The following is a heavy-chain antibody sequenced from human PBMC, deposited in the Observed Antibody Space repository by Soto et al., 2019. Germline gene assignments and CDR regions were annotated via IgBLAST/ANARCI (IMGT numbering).Heavy chain of an antibody. D-gene: IGHD1-26*01. CDR1: GFTFSSYG. CDR3: ARDLYMWELPRDYYYGMDV. Sequence: PGGSLRLSCAASGFTFSSYGMHWVRQAPGKGLEWVAVIWYDGSNKYYADSVKGRFTISRDNSKNTLYLQMNSLRAEDTAVYYCARDLYMWELPRDYYYGMDVWGQGTTVTVSS. CDR2: IWYDGSNK. J-gene: IGHJ6*02. V-gene: IGHV3-33*01.